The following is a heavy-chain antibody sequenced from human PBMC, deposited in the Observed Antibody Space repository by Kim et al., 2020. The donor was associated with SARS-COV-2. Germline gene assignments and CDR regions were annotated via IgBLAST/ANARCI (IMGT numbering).Heavy chain of an antibody. CDR1: GYTFTSYG. J-gene: IGHJ4*02. CDR2: ISSYNGHT. Sequence: ASVKVSCKASGYTFTSYGISWVRQAPGQGLEWMGWISSYNGHTNYAQKLQGRVTMTTDTSTSTAYMELRSLRPDDTAVYYCARDAPGAFHYGSGSPDYWGQGTLVTVSS. CDR3: ARDAPGAFHYGSGSPDY. D-gene: IGHD3-10*01. V-gene: IGHV1-18*01.